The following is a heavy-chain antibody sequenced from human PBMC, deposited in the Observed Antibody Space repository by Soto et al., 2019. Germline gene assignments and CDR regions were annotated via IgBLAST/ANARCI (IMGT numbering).Heavy chain of an antibody. CDR2: IYYSGIT. CDR3: ARGSSIAGLYYGMDV. J-gene: IGHJ6*02. D-gene: IGHD6-6*01. Sequence: SETLSLTCTVSGGSISSYYWSWIRQPPGKGLEWIGYIYYSGITYYNPSLKSRVTISLDTSKNQFSLKLSSVTAADTAVYYCARGSSIAGLYYGMDVWGQGTTVTVSS. V-gene: IGHV4-59*12. CDR1: GGSISSYY.